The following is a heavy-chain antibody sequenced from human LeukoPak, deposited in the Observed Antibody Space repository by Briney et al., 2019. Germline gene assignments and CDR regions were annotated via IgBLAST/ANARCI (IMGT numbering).Heavy chain of an antibody. CDR1: GVSISSSSYY. CDR3: ARHRKRYFDWLLDLDY. D-gene: IGHD3-9*01. J-gene: IGHJ4*02. CDR2: IYYSGST. V-gene: IGHV4-39*01. Sequence: SETLSLTCTVSGVSISSSSYYWGWIRQPPGKGLEWIGSIYYSGSTYYNPSFKSRVTISVDTSKNQFSLKLSSVTAADTAVYYCARHRKRYFDWLLDLDYWGQGTLVTVSS.